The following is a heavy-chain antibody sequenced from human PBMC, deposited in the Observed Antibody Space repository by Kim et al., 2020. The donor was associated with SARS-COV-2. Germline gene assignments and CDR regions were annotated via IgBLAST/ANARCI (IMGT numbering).Heavy chain of an antibody. CDR1: GGSVSSGSYY. CDR2: IYYSGST. V-gene: IGHV4-61*01. CDR3: ARDWVL. D-gene: IGHD3-16*01. J-gene: IGHJ4*02. Sequence: SETLSLTCTVSGGSVSSGSYYWSWIRQPPGKGLEWIGYIYYSGSTNYNPSLKSRDTISVDTSKNQFSLKLSSVTAADTAVYYCARDWVLWGQGTLVTVSS.